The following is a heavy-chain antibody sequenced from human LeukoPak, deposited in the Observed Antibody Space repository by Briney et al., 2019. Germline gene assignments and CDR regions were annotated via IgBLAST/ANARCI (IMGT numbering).Heavy chain of an antibody. CDR1: GGSISSGSYY. CDR2: IYTSGST. D-gene: IGHD3-10*01. J-gene: IGHJ4*02. CDR3: ARSPRPMVRGVIYYFDY. Sequence: SETLSLTCTVSGGSISSGSYYWNWIRQPAGKGLEWIGRIYTSGSTNYNPSLKSRVTISVDTSKNQFSLKLSSVTAADTAVYYCARSPRPMVRGVIYYFDYWGQGTLVTVSS. V-gene: IGHV4-61*02.